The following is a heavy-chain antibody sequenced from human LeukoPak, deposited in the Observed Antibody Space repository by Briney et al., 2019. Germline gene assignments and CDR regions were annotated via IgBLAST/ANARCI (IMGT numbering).Heavy chain of an antibody. CDR2: INSDGSTT. J-gene: IGHJ4*02. V-gene: IGHV3-74*01. CDR3: VRVDGGY. CDR1: GFTFSSYG. Sequence: GSLRLSCAVSGFTFSSYGMHWVRQGPGKGLVWVSRINSDGSTTNYADSVKGRFTISRDNAKNTLYLQMNSLRAEDTAVYYCVRVDGGYWGQGTLVTVSS. D-gene: IGHD3-16*01.